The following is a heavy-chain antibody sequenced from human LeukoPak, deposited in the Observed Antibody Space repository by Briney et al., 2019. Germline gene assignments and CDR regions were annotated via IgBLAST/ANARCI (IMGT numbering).Heavy chain of an antibody. CDR1: GFTFSDYY. J-gene: IGHJ4*02. D-gene: IGHD2-2*01. CDR2: ISSSGRTI. V-gene: IGHV3-11*04. CDR3: ARTDCSSSSCYELDY. Sequence: GGSLRLSCAGPGFTFSDYYMSWIRQAPGKGLEWVSYISSSGRTIYYADSVKGRLTISRDNAQNSLYLQMNSLRAEDTAVYYCARTDCSSSSCYELDYWGQGTLVTVSS.